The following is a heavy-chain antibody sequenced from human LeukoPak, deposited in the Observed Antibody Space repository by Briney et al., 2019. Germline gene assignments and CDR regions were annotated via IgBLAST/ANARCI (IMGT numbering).Heavy chain of an antibody. D-gene: IGHD6-25*01. Sequence: SETLSLTCTVSGGSISSYYWSWIRQPPGKGLEWIGYIYYSGSTNYNPSLKSRVTISVDTSKNQFSLKLSSVTAADTAVYYCARRLPRSPPGYWGQGTLVTVSS. CDR2: IYYSGST. CDR3: ARRLPRSPPGY. J-gene: IGHJ4*02. CDR1: GGSISSYY. V-gene: IGHV4-59*01.